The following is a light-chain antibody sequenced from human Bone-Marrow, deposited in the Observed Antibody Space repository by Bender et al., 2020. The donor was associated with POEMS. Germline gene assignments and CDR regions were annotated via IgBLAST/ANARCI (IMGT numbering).Light chain of an antibody. Sequence: QSVLTQPPSASGTPGQRVTISCSGGSSNIGAHAVNWYQNLPGTAPKLLIYSSHRRPSEVPDRFSGSRSGTSASLAISALQSEDEADYYCAVWDDSLNGWVFGGGTKLTVL. CDR2: SSH. CDR3: AVWDDSLNGWV. J-gene: IGLJ3*02. CDR1: SSNIGAHA. V-gene: IGLV1-44*01.